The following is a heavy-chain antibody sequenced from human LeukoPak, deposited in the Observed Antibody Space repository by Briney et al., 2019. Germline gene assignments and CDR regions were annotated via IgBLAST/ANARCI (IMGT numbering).Heavy chain of an antibody. V-gene: IGHV3-7*01. D-gene: IGHD3-22*01. CDR2: IKQDGSEK. CDR3: ARAPSLGYDSSGYYWDWYFDL. J-gene: IGHJ2*01. Sequence: GGSLRLSCAASGFTFSSYWMSWVRQAPGKGLEWVANIKQDGSEKYYVDSVKGRLTISRDNAKNSLYLQMNSLRAEDTAVYYCARAPSLGYDSSGYYWDWYFDLWGRGTLVTVSS. CDR1: GFTFSSYW.